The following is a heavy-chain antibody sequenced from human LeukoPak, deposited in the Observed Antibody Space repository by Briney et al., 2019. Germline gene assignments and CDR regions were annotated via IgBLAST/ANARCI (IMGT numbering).Heavy chain of an antibody. CDR2: INAGNGNT. Sequence: ASVKVSCEASGYTFTSYAMHWVRQAPGQRLEWMGWINAGNGNTKYSQKFQGRVTITRDTSASTAYMELSSLRSEDTAVYYCARMVTTSLGYYYGMDVWGQGTTVTVSS. J-gene: IGHJ6*02. D-gene: IGHD4-17*01. CDR1: GYTFTSYA. V-gene: IGHV1-3*01. CDR3: ARMVTTSLGYYYGMDV.